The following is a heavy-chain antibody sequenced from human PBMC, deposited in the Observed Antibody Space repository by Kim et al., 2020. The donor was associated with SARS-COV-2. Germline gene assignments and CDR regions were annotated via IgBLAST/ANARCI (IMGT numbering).Heavy chain of an antibody. V-gene: IGHV4-30-2*01. CDR2: IYHSGST. J-gene: IGHJ4*02. D-gene: IGHD6-6*01. CDR3: ARSFFENSSSSPIDY. Sequence: SETLSLTCAVSGGSISSGGYSWSWIRQPPGKGLEWIGYIYHSGSTYYNPSLKSRVTISVDRSKNQFSLKLSSVTAADTAVYYCARSFFENSSSSPIDYWGQGTLVTVSS. CDR1: GGSISSGGYS.